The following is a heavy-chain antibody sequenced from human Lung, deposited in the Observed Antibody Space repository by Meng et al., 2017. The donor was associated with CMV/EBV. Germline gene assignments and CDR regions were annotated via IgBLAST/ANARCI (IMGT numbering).Heavy chain of an antibody. J-gene: IGHJ4*02. D-gene: IGHD4-23*01. CDR1: GGSISSSSYY. CDR2: IYYSGST. CDR3: ARPGSYGGTPYYFDY. Sequence: SXTLSLXCTVSGGSISSSSYYWGWIRQPPGKGLEWIGSIYYSGSTYYNPSLKSRVTISVDTSKNQFSLKLSSVTAADTAVYYCARPGSYGGTPYYFDYWGQGXLVTGSS. V-gene: IGHV4-39*01.